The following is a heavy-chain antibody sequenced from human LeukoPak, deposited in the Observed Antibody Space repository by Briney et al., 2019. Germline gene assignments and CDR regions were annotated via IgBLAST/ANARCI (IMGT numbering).Heavy chain of an antibody. J-gene: IGHJ4*02. CDR1: GFTFSSYG. D-gene: IGHD3-10*01. CDR2: IWYDGSNK. V-gene: IGHV3-33*01. Sequence: LGGSLRLSCAASGFTFSSYGMHWVRQAPGKGLEWVAVIWYDGSNKYYADSVKGRFTISRDNSKNTLYLQMNSLRAEDTAVYYCARDHPYGSGSYLRFYFDYWGQGTLVTVSS. CDR3: ARDHPYGSGSYLRFYFDY.